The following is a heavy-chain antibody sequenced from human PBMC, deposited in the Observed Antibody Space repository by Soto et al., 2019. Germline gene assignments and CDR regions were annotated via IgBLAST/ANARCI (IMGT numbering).Heavy chain of an antibody. CDR1: GYRLNTYY. CDR3: ARGGHIAVVTDSFDS. J-gene: IGHJ4*01. CDR2: IHPSGGGS. V-gene: IGHV1-46*02. Sequence: ASVRVSCKSSGYRLNTYYLHWVRQAPGQGLEWMGMIHPSGGGSTYAQKFLGRVTMTMDSSTSTVFMELTSLRSADTAVYYCARGGHIAVVTDSFDSWG. D-gene: IGHD2-21*02.